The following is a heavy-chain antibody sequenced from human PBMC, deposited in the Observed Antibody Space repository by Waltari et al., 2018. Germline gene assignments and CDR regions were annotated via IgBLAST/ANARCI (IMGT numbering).Heavy chain of an antibody. Sequence: QLQLQESGPGLVKPSETLSLTCTVSGGSISSSSYYWGWIRQPPGKGLEWIGSIYYSGSTYYNPSLKSRVTISVDTSKNQFSLKLSSVTAADTAVYYCARKLYLLGTNWFDPWGQGTLVTVSS. CDR1: GGSISSSSYY. J-gene: IGHJ5*02. CDR2: IYYSGST. V-gene: IGHV4-39*01. D-gene: IGHD3-16*01. CDR3: ARKLYLLGTNWFDP.